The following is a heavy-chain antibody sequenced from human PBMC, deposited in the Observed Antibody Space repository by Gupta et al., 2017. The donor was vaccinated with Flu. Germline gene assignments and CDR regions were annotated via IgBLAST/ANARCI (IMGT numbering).Heavy chain of an antibody. CDR3: AKGGPTVLRYYFDS. CDR2: ISSGDIYT. J-gene: IGHJ4*02. D-gene: IGHD4-11*01. Sequence: EVQLVESGGGLVKPGGSLRLSCAASGFIFSASSVHWVRQAPGKGLEWVSSISSGDIYTYYADSVKGRFTISRDDAKNSLFLQMTSLRAEDTAIYYCAKGGPTVLRYYFDSWGQGTLVAVSS. CDR1: GFIFSASS. V-gene: IGHV3-21*02.